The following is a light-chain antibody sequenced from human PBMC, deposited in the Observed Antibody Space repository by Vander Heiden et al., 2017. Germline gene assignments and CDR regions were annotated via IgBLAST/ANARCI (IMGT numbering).Light chain of an antibody. CDR3: CSYASSSTLE. Sequence: QSALTQPAPVSGSPGQSITISCTGTSSDVGSYNHVSWYQQHPGKAPKLMIYEGSKRPSGVSNRFSGSKSGNTASLTISGLQAEDEADYYCCSYASSSTLEFGGGTKLTVL. J-gene: IGLJ3*02. CDR2: EGS. CDR1: SSDVGSYNH. V-gene: IGLV2-23*01.